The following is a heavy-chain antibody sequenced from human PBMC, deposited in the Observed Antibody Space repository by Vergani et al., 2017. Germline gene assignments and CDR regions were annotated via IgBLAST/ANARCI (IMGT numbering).Heavy chain of an antibody. CDR3: ARDLFCGSGSYYYYYYYGMDV. D-gene: IGHD3-10*01. J-gene: IGHJ6*02. CDR2: ISAYNGNT. Sequence: QVQLVQSGAEVKKPGSSVKVSCKASGGTFSSYAISWVRQAPGQGLEWMGWISAYNGNTNYAQKLQGRVTMTTDTSTSTAYMELRSLRSDDTAVYYCARDLFCGSGSYYYYYYYGMDVWGQGTTVTVSS. CDR1: GGTFSSYA. V-gene: IGHV1-18*01.